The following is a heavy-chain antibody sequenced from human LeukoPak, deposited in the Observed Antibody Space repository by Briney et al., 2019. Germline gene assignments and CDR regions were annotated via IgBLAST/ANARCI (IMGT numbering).Heavy chain of an antibody. J-gene: IGHJ4*02. V-gene: IGHV7-4-1*02. D-gene: IGHD3-22*01. Sequence: ASVKVSCKASGYTFTNYAVNWVRQAPGQGLEWMGWINTNTGNPTYAQGFTGRFVFSLDTSVSTAYLQISSLKAEDTAVYYCARGEPTYYYDSRGYYYWGQGTLVTVSS. CDR3: ARGEPTYYYDSRGYYY. CDR2: INTNTGNP. CDR1: GYTFTNYA.